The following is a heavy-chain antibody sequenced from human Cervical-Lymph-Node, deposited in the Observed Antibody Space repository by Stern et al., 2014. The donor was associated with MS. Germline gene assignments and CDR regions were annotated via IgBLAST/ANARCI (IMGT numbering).Heavy chain of an antibody. CDR2: IKEDGTEK. CDR1: GMTVSSFW. CDR3: ARDTWYGGWFDP. Sequence: VPLVQSGGGLVQPGGSLRLSCAASGMTVSSFWMSWVRQVPGKGLQWVANIKEDGTEKYYGDSVKGRFTISRDNAKNSLYLQMNSLRAEDTAVYYWARDTWYGGWFDPWGQGTLVTVSS. J-gene: IGHJ5*02. D-gene: IGHD6-13*01. V-gene: IGHV3-7*01.